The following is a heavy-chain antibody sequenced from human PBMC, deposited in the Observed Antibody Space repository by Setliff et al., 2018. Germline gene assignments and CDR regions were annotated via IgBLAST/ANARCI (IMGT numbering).Heavy chain of an antibody. Sequence: SETLSLTCTDYGGTFSDYYWTWIRQPPGKGLEWIGEINHSGTTNSNPSLKSRVTISVDTSKNQFSLTMSSVTAADAAVDYCARGRNVAARLLDTWGQGSRGTVS. CDR3: ARGRNVAARLLDT. CDR1: GGTFSDYY. J-gene: IGHJ5*02. V-gene: IGHV4-34*01. CDR2: INHSGTT. D-gene: IGHD6-6*01.